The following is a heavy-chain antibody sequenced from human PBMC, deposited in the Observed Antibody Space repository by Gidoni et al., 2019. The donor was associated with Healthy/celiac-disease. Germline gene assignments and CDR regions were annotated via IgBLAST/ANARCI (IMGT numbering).Heavy chain of an antibody. CDR1: GFTFSSYS. J-gene: IGHJ4*02. V-gene: IGHV3-48*04. CDR3: ARGPSLYVDYVGI. Sequence: EVQLVESGVGLVQPGGSLRPSCAASGFTFSSYSMNWVRQAPGRGREWVSYIRSSSSTTYYADSVKGRFTMSRDNAKNSLYRQMNSLRAEDTAVYYCARGPSLYVDYVGIWGQGTLVTVSS. D-gene: IGHD4-17*01. CDR2: IRSSSSTT.